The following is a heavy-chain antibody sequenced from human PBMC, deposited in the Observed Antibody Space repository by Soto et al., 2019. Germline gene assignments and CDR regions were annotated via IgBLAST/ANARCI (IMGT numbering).Heavy chain of an antibody. Sequence: PSETLSLTCAAYGGSISSGDYSWSWLRQPPGKGRVFIGYIYHNANTYYNPSLKIRVTISEDGSKNQFSLKLNSVTAADTAVYYCDRASGDYGNYYLDSWGQGILVTVSS. CDR2: IYHNANT. D-gene: IGHD4-17*01. CDR1: GGSISSGDYS. J-gene: IGHJ4*02. V-gene: IGHV4-30-2*01. CDR3: DRASGDYGNYYLDS.